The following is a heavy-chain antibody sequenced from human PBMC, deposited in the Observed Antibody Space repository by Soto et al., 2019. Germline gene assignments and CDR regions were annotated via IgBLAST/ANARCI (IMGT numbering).Heavy chain of an antibody. D-gene: IGHD5-12*01. J-gene: IGHJ4*02. CDR3: VKGRSGYDFDY. Sequence: GGSLRLSCAASGCTFSSYVMIWVRQAPGKGLEWVSAISGSGSGTYYADSVKGRFTISRDNSKNTLYVQMNSLRAEDTAVYYCVKGRSGYDFDYWGQGTLVTVSS. CDR2: ISGSGSGT. CDR1: GCTFSSYV. V-gene: IGHV3-23*01.